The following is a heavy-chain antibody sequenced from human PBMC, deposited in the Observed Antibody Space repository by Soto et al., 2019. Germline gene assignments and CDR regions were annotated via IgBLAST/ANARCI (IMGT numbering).Heavy chain of an antibody. CDR1: GYTFTSYA. Sequence: VKVSCKASGYTFTSYAIHWVRQAPGQRLEWMGWINAGNGNTKYSQKFQGRVTITRDTSASTAYMELSSLRSQDTAVYYCARVLGVAKGDYWGQGTLVTVSS. CDR3: ARVLGVAKGDY. D-gene: IGHD3-3*01. J-gene: IGHJ4*02. CDR2: INAGNGNT. V-gene: IGHV1-3*01.